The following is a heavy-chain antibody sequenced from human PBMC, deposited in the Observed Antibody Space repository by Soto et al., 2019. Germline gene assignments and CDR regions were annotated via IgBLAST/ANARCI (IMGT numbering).Heavy chain of an antibody. Sequence: GGSLRLSSAASGFTFSTYSMTWVRQAPGKGLEWVAHITATGGNTYYADSVKGRFTVSRDHPKNTLTLQLKSLRAEDTAIYFCAKLGGDPNYYFYYAMDVWGQGTTVTVSS. D-gene: IGHD2-21*02. CDR2: ITATGGNT. CDR3: AKLGGDPNYYFYYAMDV. V-gene: IGHV3-23*01. J-gene: IGHJ6*02. CDR1: GFTFSTYS.